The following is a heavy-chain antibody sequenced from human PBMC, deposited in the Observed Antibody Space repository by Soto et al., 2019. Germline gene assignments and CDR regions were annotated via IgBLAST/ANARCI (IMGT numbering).Heavy chain of an antibody. CDR3: ARGGIRGVSWNWFDT. Sequence: EVQLVESGGGLVQPGGSLRLSCAASGFTFSSHDMHCVRQVTGKGLEWVSGIDSAGDAKYPASVKGRFTISRENAKNSLHLQMNSLRAGDTAVYYCARGGIRGVSWNWFDTWGQGTLVTVSS. CDR2: IDSAGDA. D-gene: IGHD3-10*01. V-gene: IGHV3-13*01. CDR1: GFTFSSHD. J-gene: IGHJ5*02.